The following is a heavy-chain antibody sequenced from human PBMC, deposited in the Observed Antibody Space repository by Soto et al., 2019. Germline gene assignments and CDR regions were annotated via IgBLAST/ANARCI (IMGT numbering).Heavy chain of an antibody. CDR3: ARESIIGRRSSREEKLDY. Sequence: ASVKVSCKASGYTFTSYGISWVRQAPGQGLEWMGWISAYNGNTNYAQKLQGRVTMTTDTSTSTAYMELRSLRSDDAAVYYCARESIIGRRSSREEKLDYWGQGTLVPVPS. D-gene: IGHD3-16*02. V-gene: IGHV1-18*01. J-gene: IGHJ4*02. CDR1: GYTFTSYG. CDR2: ISAYNGNT.